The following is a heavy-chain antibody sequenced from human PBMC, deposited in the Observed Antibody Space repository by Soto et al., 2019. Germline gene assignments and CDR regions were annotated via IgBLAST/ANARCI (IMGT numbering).Heavy chain of an antibody. V-gene: IGHV3-33*05. J-gene: IGHJ4*02. CDR2: TSYDGSNN. D-gene: IGHD2-21*02. Sequence: QVQLVESGGGVVQPGTSLRLSGVGYGFTFRSYVIHWVRQAPGKGLEWVALTSYDGSNNFYGDSVKGRFTISRHNSRNTVELQMDSLRFEDTALYYCARWVTTGGLDVWGQGTLVSVSS. CDR1: GFTFRSYV. CDR3: ARWVTTGGLDV.